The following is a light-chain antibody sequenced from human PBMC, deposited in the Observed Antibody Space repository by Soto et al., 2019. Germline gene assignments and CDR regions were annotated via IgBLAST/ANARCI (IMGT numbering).Light chain of an antibody. CDR3: QHYNNWPPIT. CDR1: QSVSSSY. J-gene: IGKJ5*01. Sequence: EIVLTQSPGTLSLSPGERATLSCRAXQSVSSSYLAGYQRKPGQAPRLLIYGASTRATGIPARFSGSGSGTEFTLTIGSLQYEDFAVYFCQHYNNWPPITFGQGTRLEIK. CDR2: GAS. V-gene: IGKV3-15*01.